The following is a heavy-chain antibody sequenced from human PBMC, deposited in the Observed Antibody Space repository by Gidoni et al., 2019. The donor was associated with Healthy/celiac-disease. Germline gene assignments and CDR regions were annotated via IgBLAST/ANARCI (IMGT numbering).Heavy chain of an antibody. CDR1: GFTVSSNY. Sequence: EAQLVESGGGLVQSGGSLRLPCAASGFTVSSNYMSWVRQAPGKGLEWVSGINSDGSTDYGGSVKGRFAIARDNSKNTLYLQMNSLRAEDTAVYYCAMLTGGYKSFDYWGQGTLVTVSS. CDR2: INSDGST. D-gene: IGHD7-27*01. CDR3: AMLTGGYKSFDY. V-gene: IGHV3-66*01. J-gene: IGHJ4*02.